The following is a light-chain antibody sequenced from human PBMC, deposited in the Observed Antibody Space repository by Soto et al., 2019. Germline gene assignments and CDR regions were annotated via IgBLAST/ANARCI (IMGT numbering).Light chain of an antibody. CDR3: QHYRTS. Sequence: EIVLTQSPGTLSLSPGERATLSCRASQSVSSSYLAWYQQKPGQPPRQLIYGASSRATGIPDRFSGSGSGTDITLTITRLEPEDFAVYYCQHYRTSFGGGTRVEIK. J-gene: IGKJ4*01. CDR2: GAS. V-gene: IGKV3-20*01. CDR1: QSVSSSY.